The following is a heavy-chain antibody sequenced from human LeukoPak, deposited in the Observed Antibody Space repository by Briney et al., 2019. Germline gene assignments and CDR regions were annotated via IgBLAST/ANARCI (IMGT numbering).Heavy chain of an antibody. CDR1: GGTFSSYA. D-gene: IGHD6-13*01. CDR3: ARDPQQLDERSNYYYYYYMDV. J-gene: IGHJ6*03. CDR2: IIPIFGTA. V-gene: IGHV1-69*05. Sequence: SVKVSCKASGGTFSSYAISWVRQAPGQGLEWMGRIIPIFGTANYAQKFQGRVTITTDESTSTAYMELSSLRSEDTAVYYCARDPQQLDERSNYYYYYYMDVWGKGTTVTVSS.